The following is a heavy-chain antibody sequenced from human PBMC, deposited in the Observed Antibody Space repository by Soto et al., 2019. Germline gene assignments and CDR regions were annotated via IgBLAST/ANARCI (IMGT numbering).Heavy chain of an antibody. CDR2: IGGSGDFT. J-gene: IGHJ4*02. D-gene: IGHD3-3*01. V-gene: IGHV3-23*01. CDR1: GFTFSSYA. Sequence: GGSLRLSCAASGFTFSSYAMSWVRQAPGKGLEWVSAIGGSGDFTQYADSVKGRFTISRDNSKNTVYLQMNSLRDEDTAVYYCAKRPTLWGGHFDSGGQATLVTVSS. CDR3: AKRPTLWGGHFDS.